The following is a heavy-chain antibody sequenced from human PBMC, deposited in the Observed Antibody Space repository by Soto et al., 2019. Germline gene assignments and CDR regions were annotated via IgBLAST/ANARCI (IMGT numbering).Heavy chain of an antibody. V-gene: IGHV3-11*06. J-gene: IGHJ4*02. CDR2: SSNSGSFT. D-gene: IGHD1-1*01. CDR1: GFTFIDHY. CDR3: VRSGDNYNLLDY. Sequence: KPWGSLRLSCAASGFTFIDHYIIFIRQAPGKGLEWIGYSSNSGSFTRYADSVKGRFSISRDNAKDSLYLQINSLRGDDTATYFCVRSGDNYNLLDYWGQGTPVTVSS.